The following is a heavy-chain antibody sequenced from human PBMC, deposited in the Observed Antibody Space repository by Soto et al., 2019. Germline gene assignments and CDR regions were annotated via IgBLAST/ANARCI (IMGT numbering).Heavy chain of an antibody. V-gene: IGHV3-30-3*01. CDR1: GFTFSSYA. CDR3: AREGGQLPTFLYYYYYGMDV. J-gene: IGHJ6*02. CDR2: ISYDGSNK. Sequence: VQLVESGGGVVQPGRSLRLSCAASGFTFSSYAMHWVRQAPGKGLEWVAVISYDGSNKYYADSVKGRFTISRDNSKNTLYLQMNSLRAEDTAVYYCAREGGQLPTFLYYYYYGMDVWGQGTTVTVSS. D-gene: IGHD2-2*01.